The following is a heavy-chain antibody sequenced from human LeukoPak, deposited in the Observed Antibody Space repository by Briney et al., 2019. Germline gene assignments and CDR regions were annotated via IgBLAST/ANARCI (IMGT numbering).Heavy chain of an antibody. J-gene: IGHJ4*02. V-gene: IGHV3-7*01. CDR1: GFTFSDYW. CDR3: ARVPEYSSGFDY. Sequence: GGSLRLSCAGSGFTFSDYWMHWVRQAPGKGLEWVANIKQDGSEKYYVDSVKGRFTISRDNAKNSLYLQMNSLSAEDTAVYYCARVPEYSSGFDYWGQGTLVTVSS. D-gene: IGHD6-19*01. CDR2: IKQDGSEK.